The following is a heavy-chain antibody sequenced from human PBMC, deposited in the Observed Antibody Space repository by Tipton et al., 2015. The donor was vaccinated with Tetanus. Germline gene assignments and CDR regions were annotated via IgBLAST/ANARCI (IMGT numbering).Heavy chain of an antibody. CDR1: GASISNSSSY. V-gene: IGHV4-39*01. CDR3: AKLFRVRARGITMVVVVPPGYFDY. D-gene: IGHD3-22*01. CDR2: IYFSGST. Sequence: TLSLTCTVSGASISNSSSYWGWIRQSPGKGLEWIGNIYFSGSTYYNPPLKSRVTISVDTSKNQFSLRLNSVTAADTAVYYCAKLFRVRARGITMVVVVPPGYFDYWGQGTLVTVSS. J-gene: IGHJ4*02.